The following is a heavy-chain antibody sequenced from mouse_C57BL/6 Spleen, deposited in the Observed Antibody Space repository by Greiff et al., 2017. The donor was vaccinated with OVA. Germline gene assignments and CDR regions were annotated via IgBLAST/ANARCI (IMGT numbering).Heavy chain of an antibody. D-gene: IGHD2-4*01. CDR3: ARQGDYDGYFDY. Sequence: EVKLVESGGGLVKPGGSLKLSCAASGFTFSSYTMSWVRQTPEKRLEWVATISGGGGNTYYPDSVKGRFTISRDNAKNTLYLQMSSLRSEDTALYYCARQGDYDGYFDYWGQGTTLTVSS. V-gene: IGHV5-9*01. CDR1: GFTFSSYT. CDR2: ISGGGGNT. J-gene: IGHJ2*01.